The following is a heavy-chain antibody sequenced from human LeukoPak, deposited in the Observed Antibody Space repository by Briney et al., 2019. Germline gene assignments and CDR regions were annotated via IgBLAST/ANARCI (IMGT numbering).Heavy chain of an antibody. J-gene: IGHJ6*03. CDR2: ISGSGDTT. V-gene: IGHV3-23*01. D-gene: IGHD3-10*01. CDR3: PFMFRGVYYMDV. CDR1: GFTFSSYA. Sequence: GGSLRLSCAASGFTFSSYAMSWVRQAPGKGLEWVSTISGSGDTTYYADSVKDRFTISRDNSKNTLYLQMNSLRAEDTAVYYCPFMFRGVYYMDVWGKGATVTVSS.